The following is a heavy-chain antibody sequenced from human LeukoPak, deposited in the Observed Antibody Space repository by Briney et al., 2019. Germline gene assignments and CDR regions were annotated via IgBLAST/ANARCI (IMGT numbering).Heavy chain of an antibody. D-gene: IGHD2-2*01. V-gene: IGHV4-34*01. J-gene: IGHJ4*02. CDR1: GGSLSDYY. CDR2: VNHSGSA. Sequence: SETLSLTCALYGGSLSDYYWIWIRQPPGRRLEWIGEVNHSGSAKYNPSLKSRVTLSVDTSKRQFSLKVTSVTAADTAVYYCALVIPVLRPVDTLADYWGQGTLVTVSS. CDR3: ALVIPVLRPVDTLADY.